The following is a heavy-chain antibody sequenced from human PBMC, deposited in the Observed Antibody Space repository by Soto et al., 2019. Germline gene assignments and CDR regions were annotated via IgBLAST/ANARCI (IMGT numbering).Heavy chain of an antibody. Sequence: PGGSLRLSCAASGFTFSNFAMAWVRRAPGKGLQFVSAISGGGSTLHADFLKGRFTVSRDNSKNTLFLQLNNVSADDTGLYFCAKGVTGTVYPLLDSWGQGALVTVSS. CDR3: AKGVTGTVYPLLDS. CDR1: GFTFSNFA. V-gene: IGHV3-23*01. CDR2: ISGGGST. D-gene: IGHD1-7*01. J-gene: IGHJ4*02.